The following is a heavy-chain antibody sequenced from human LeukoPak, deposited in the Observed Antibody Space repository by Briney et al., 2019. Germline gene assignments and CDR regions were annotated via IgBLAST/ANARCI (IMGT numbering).Heavy chain of an antibody. J-gene: IGHJ4*02. CDR1: GFTFSSYW. Sequence: GGSLRLSCAASGFTFSSYWMSWVRQAPGKGLEWVANIKQDGSEKYYVDSVKGRFTISRDNAKNSLYLQMNSLRAEDTAVYYCASEGVRYFDWLSAPDYWGQGTLVTVSS. V-gene: IGHV3-7*01. CDR2: IKQDGSEK. D-gene: IGHD3-9*01. CDR3: ASEGVRYFDWLSAPDY.